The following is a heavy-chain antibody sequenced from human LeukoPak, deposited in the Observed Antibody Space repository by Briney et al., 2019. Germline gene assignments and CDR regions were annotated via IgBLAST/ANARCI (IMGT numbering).Heavy chain of an antibody. CDR2: ISGSGGST. CDR3: ATRKLCGGDCYSVSLFDY. Sequence: PGGSLRLSCAASGFTFSSYGMSWVRQAPGKGLEWVSAISGSGGSTYYADSVKGRFTISRDNSKNTLYLQMNSLRAEDTAVYYCATRKLCGGDCYSVSLFDYWGQGTLVTVSS. D-gene: IGHD2-21*02. CDR1: GFTFSSYG. J-gene: IGHJ4*02. V-gene: IGHV3-23*01.